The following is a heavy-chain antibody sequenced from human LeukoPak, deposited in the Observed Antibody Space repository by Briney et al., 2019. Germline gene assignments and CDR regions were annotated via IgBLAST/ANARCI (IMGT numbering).Heavy chain of an antibody. Sequence: SETLSLTCTVSGVSISGYYWSWIRQPPGKGLEWIGYIYYSGSTNYNPSLKSRVTISVDTSKNQFSLKLSSVTAADTAVYYCARDRYDYVWGSYVPTYYFDYWGQGTLVTVSS. J-gene: IGHJ4*02. CDR2: IYYSGST. D-gene: IGHD3-16*01. V-gene: IGHV4-59*01. CDR3: ARDRYDYVWGSYVPTYYFDY. CDR1: GVSISGYY.